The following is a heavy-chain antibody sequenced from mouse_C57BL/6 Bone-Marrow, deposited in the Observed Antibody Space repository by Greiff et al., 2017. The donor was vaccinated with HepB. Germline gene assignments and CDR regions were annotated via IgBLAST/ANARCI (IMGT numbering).Heavy chain of an antibody. Sequence: VQLQQPGAELVMPGASVKLSCKASGYTFTSYWMHWVKQRPGQGLEWIGEIDPSDSYTNYNQKFKGKSTLTVDTSSSTAYMQLSSLTSEDSAVYYCARSLGAWFAYWGQGTLVTVSA. CDR3: ARSLGAWFAY. V-gene: IGHV1-69*01. CDR2: IDPSDSYT. J-gene: IGHJ3*01. CDR1: GYTFTSYW. D-gene: IGHD4-1*01.